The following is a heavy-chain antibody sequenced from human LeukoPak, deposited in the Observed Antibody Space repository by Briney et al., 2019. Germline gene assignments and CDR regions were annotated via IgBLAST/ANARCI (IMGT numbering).Heavy chain of an antibody. D-gene: IGHD3-22*01. CDR1: GYTFTSYG. CDR3: ATRYYYDSSGYYQIDY. Sequence: ASVKVSCKASGYTFTSYGISWVRQAPGQGLEWMGWISAYNGNTNYAQKFQGRVTMTEDTSTDTAYMELSSLRSEDTAVYYCATRYYYDSSGYYQIDYWGQGTLVTVSS. V-gene: IGHV1-18*01. J-gene: IGHJ4*02. CDR2: ISAYNGNT.